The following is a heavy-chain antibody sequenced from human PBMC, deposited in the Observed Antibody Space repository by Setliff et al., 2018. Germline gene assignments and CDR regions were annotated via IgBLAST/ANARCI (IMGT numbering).Heavy chain of an antibody. CDR3: ARGGQLAPFDY. CDR1: GYTFTNYG. Sequence: ASVKVSCKASGYTFTNYGTSWVRQAPGQGLAWMGWITTYNGDTNYAQKLQGRVTMTTDTSTSTAYMVLRSLRSDDTAVYYCARGGQLAPFDYWGQGTLVTVSS. V-gene: IGHV1-18*01. CDR2: ITTYNGDT. J-gene: IGHJ4*02.